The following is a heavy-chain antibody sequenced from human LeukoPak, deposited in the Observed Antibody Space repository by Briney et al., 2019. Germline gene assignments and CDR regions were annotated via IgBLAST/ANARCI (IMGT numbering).Heavy chain of an antibody. CDR3: ARDQGITMIVRYGFGMDV. CDR2: ISAYNGNT. Sequence: ASVKVSCKASGYTFTGYYMHWVRQAPGQGLEWMGWISAYNGNTNYAQKLQGRVTMTTDTSTSTAYMELRSLRSDDTAVYYCARDQGITMIVRYGFGMDVWGQGTTVTVSS. V-gene: IGHV1-18*04. D-gene: IGHD3-22*01. CDR1: GYTFTGYY. J-gene: IGHJ6*02.